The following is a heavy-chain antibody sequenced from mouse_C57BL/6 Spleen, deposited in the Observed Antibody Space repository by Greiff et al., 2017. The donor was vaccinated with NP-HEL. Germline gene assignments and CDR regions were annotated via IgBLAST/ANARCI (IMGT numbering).Heavy chain of an antibody. CDR2: ISYDGSN. V-gene: IGHV3-6*01. D-gene: IGHD1-1*01. Sequence: ESGPGLVKPSQSLSLTCSVTGYSITSGYYWNWIRQFPGNKLEWMGYISYDGSNNYNPSLKNRISITRDTSKNQFFLKLNAVTTEDTATYYCARVLDDGSSYGSFDYWGQGTTLTVSS. CDR3: ARVLDDGSSYGSFDY. CDR1: GYSITSGYY. J-gene: IGHJ2*01.